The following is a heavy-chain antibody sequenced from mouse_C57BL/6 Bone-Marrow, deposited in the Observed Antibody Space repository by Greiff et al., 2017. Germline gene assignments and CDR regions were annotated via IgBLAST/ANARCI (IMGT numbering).Heavy chain of an antibody. V-gene: IGHV5-12*01. D-gene: IGHD3-3*01. CDR2: ISNGGGST. CDR1: GFTFSDYY. J-gene: IGHJ2*01. Sequence: EVKLVESGGGLVQPGGSLKLSCAASGFTFSDYYMYWVRQTPEKRLDWVAYISNGGGSTYYPDTVKGRFTISRDNAKNTLYLQMSRLKSEDTAMYYCARQRDHYFDYWGQGTTLTVSS. CDR3: ARQRDHYFDY.